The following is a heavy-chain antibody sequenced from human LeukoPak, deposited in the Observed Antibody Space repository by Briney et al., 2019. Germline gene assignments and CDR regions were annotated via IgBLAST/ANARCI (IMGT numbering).Heavy chain of an antibody. D-gene: IGHD6-13*01. CDR1: GDTISGFS. J-gene: IGHJ4*02. Sequence: SETLSLTCTVSGDTISGFSWSWIRQPAGKGLEWIGRIYSSGSTNYSPPLRSRVNMSVDTKNQFSLKVSSVTAADTAVYYCARDRAGLFDDWGQGTLVTVSS. V-gene: IGHV4-4*07. CDR2: IYSSGST. CDR3: ARDRAGLFDD.